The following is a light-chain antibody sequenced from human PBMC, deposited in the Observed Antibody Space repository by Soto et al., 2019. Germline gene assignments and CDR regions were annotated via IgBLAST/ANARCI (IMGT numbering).Light chain of an antibody. Sequence: EIVLTQSPGTLSLSPGERATLSCRASQSVSSSYLAWYQQKPGQAPRLLIYGASSRATGIPDRFSSGGSGTDFSLTISRLDPEDFAVYYCQQYSSSPITFGQGTRLEIK. V-gene: IGKV3-20*01. J-gene: IGKJ5*01. CDR2: GAS. CDR1: QSVSSSY. CDR3: QQYSSSPIT.